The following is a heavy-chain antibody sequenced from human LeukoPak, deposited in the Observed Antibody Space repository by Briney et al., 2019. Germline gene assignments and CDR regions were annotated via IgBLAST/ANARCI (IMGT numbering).Heavy chain of an antibody. J-gene: IGHJ4*02. CDR1: GFTFSSYA. V-gene: IGHV3-30*04. D-gene: IGHD2-15*01. Sequence: GGSLRLSCAASGFTFSSYAMHWVRLAPGKGLEWVAVISSDGSNKYYADSVKGRFTISRDNAKNTLYLQMNSLRAEDTAVYYCARAFCSGATCYSVDYWGQGTLVTVSS. CDR2: ISSDGSNK. CDR3: ARAFCSGATCYSVDY.